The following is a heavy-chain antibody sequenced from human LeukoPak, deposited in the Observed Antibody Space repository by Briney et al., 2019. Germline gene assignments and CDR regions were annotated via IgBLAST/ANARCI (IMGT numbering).Heavy chain of an antibody. D-gene: IGHD3-22*01. V-gene: IGHV4-39*07. CDR3: ARIPYDYVDY. J-gene: IGHJ4*02. Sequence: SETLSLTCTVSGGSISSSSYYWGWIRQPPGKGLEWIGGIYYSGSTYYNPSLKSRVTISVDTSKNQFSLKLSSVTAADTAVYYCARIPYDYVDYWGQGTLVTVSS. CDR1: GGSISSSSYY. CDR2: IYYSGST.